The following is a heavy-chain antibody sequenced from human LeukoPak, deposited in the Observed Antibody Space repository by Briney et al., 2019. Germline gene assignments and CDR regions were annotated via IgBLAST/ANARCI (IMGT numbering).Heavy chain of an antibody. V-gene: IGHV4-34*01. CDR3: ARQAGYSSGWYV. CDR2: INHSGST. Sequence: PSETLSLTCAVYGGSFSGYYWSWIRQPPGKGLEWIGEINHSGSTNYNPSLKSRVTISVDTSKNQFSLKLSSVTAADTAVYYCARQAGYSSGWYVWGQGTTVTVSS. D-gene: IGHD6-19*01. J-gene: IGHJ6*02. CDR1: GGSFSGYY.